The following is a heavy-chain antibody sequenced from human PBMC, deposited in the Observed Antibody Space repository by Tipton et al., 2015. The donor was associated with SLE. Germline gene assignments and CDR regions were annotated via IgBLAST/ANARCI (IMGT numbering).Heavy chain of an antibody. V-gene: IGHV4-4*07. CDR3: AGNVNTTMDV. CDR2: FYTSGSGIP. J-gene: IGHJ6*02. D-gene: IGHD1-14*01. Sequence: SLTCVVSGGSITSDYWSWIRQPAGQGLEWIGRFYTSGSGIPNYNPSLKSRVTMSVDTAKNHFSLKLTSVTAADTAVYYCAGNVNTTMDVWGQGTTVTVS. CDR1: GGSITSDY.